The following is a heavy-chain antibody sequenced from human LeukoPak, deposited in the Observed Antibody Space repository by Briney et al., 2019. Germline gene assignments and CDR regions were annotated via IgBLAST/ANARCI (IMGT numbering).Heavy chain of an antibody. CDR3: AKRESSGWPLYFDC. CDR1: GFTFSSNA. Sequence: GGSLRLSCAASGFTFSSNAMSCVRQAPGKGLEWVSSISGSGGSTYYADSVKGRFTISRDNSKNTLYLQINSLRAEDTAIYYCAKRESSGWPLYFDCWGQGTLVTASS. D-gene: IGHD6-19*01. CDR2: ISGSGGST. V-gene: IGHV3-23*01. J-gene: IGHJ4*02.